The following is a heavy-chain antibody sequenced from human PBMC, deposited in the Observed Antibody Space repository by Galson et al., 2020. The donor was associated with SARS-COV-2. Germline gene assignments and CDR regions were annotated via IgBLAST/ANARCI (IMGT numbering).Heavy chain of an antibody. J-gene: IGHJ4*02. Sequence: TSSASGFTFSSYGMHWVRQAPGKGLEWGAVISYDGSNKYNADSGRGRFTISRDNSKNTLYLQMNSLRDEDTAVDYYAKDHPYDYDGGGYYTCYFDYWGQGTLVTVSS. CDR2: ISYDGSNK. CDR3: AKDHPYDYDGGGYYTCYFDY. V-gene: IGHV3-30*18. CDR1: GFTFSSYG. D-gene: IGHD3-22*01.